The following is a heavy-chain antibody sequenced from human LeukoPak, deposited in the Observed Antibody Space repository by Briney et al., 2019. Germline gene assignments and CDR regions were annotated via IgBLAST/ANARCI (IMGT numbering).Heavy chain of an antibody. D-gene: IGHD3-3*01. J-gene: IGHJ6*03. CDR1: GFTFSSYG. V-gene: IGHV3-33*01. CDR3: ARDWNYYYMDV. Sequence: GGSLRLSCAASGFTFSSYGMHWVRQAPGKGLEWVAVIWYDGSNKYYADSVKGRFTISRDNSKNTLYLQMNSLRAEDTAVYYCARDWNYYYMDVWGKGTTVTVSS. CDR2: IWYDGSNK.